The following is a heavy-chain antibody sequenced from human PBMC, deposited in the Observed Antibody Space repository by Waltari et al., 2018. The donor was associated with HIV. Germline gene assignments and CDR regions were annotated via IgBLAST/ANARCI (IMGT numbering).Heavy chain of an antibody. CDR2: VSGSGAKS. CDR3: AKAYYENTAYYYDF. Sequence: EVQLLESGGVLVPPGGSRRLSCEASGFAYVSSSITWVRQSPERGLGWVAAVSGSGAKSFYADSVKGRFTISRDNSKNTVFLQMNSLRAADTAIYYCAKAYYENTAYYYDFWGRGTRVTVSS. J-gene: IGHJ4*02. CDR1: GFAYVSSS. V-gene: IGHV3-23*01. D-gene: IGHD3-22*01.